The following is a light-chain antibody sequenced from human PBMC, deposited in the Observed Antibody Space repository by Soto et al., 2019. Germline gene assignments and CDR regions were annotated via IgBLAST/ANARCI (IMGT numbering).Light chain of an antibody. V-gene: IGLV2-14*01. CDR1: STDVGGYNF. J-gene: IGLJ1*01. CDR2: EVS. CDR3: SSFTGSIAPII. Sequence: QSALTQPASVSGSPGQSITISCTGTSTDVGGYNFLSWYQQHPGKAPKLIIFEVSHRPSGVSHRFSGSKSGNTASLTISGLQAEDEADYYCSSFTGSIAPIIFGTGTKLTVL.